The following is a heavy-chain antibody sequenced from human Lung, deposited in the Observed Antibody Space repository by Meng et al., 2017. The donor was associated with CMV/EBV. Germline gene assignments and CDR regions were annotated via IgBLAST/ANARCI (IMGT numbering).Heavy chain of an antibody. CDR3: AKDGLEYNYEYWFEN. Sequence: SXEASGFTFSNYGIHYLRQTPGKGLEWVAVISFEGSNRYYAESVRGRFTISRDDAKNTVHLQMNGLRPEDTAVYYCAKDGLEYNYEYWFENWGQGTKVTVSS. CDR2: ISFEGSNR. D-gene: IGHD3/OR15-3a*01. V-gene: IGHV3-30*04. CDR1: GFTFSNYG. J-gene: IGHJ4*02.